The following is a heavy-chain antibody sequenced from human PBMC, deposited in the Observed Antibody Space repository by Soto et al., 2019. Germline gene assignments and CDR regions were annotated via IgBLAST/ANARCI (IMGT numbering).Heavy chain of an antibody. V-gene: IGHV3-23*01. D-gene: IGHD4-17*01. CDR2: ISGSGGST. Sequence: GGSLRLSCAASGFIFSSYVMSWVRQAPGKGLEWVSGISGSGGSTCYADSVKGRFTISRDSSKKTLYLQMNSLRAEDTAVYYCAKGAYGDYSLDYWGQGTLVTVSS. CDR1: GFIFSSYV. CDR3: AKGAYGDYSLDY. J-gene: IGHJ4*02.